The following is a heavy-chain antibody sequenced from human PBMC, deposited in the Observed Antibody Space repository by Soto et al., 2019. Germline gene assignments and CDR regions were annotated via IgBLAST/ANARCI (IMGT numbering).Heavy chain of an antibody. D-gene: IGHD6-6*01. CDR1: GFTFSSYA. CDR3: AKISYSSSSFDY. Sequence: EVQLLESGGGLVQPGGSLRLSCAASGFTFSSYAMSWVRQAPGKGLEWVSAISGSGGSTYYADSVKGRFTISRDNSNNTLYLQMNSLSAEDPAVYYCAKISYSSSSFDYWGQGTLVTVSS. V-gene: IGHV3-23*01. J-gene: IGHJ4*02. CDR2: ISGSGGST.